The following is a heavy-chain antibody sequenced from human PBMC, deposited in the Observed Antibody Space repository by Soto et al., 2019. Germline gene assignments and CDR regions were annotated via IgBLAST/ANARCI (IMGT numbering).Heavy chain of an antibody. V-gene: IGHV3-48*02. CDR2: ITSTSSAI. CDR3: ARDQLYYNDISGRPLNAFDV. Sequence: PGGSLRLSCAASGFTFSSYAMNWVRQAPGKGLEWISYITSTSSAINYADSVRGRFTISRDNGMQSLFLHMNSLRDEDTAVYYCARDQLYYNDISGRPLNAFDVWGQGTMVTVSS. J-gene: IGHJ3*01. CDR1: GFTFSSYA. D-gene: IGHD3-22*01.